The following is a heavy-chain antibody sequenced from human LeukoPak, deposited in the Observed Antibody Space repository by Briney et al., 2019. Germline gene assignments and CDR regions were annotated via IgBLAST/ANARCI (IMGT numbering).Heavy chain of an antibody. D-gene: IGHD2-2*01. CDR2: TYYRSKWYN. CDR1: GDSVSSNSAA. CDR3: ARRLTQYDCFDP. J-gene: IGHJ5*02. V-gene: IGHV6-1*01. Sequence: SQTLSLTCAISGDSVSSNSAAWYWIRQSPSRGLEWLGRTYYRSKWYNDYAVSVKSRITINPDTSKNQFSLHLNSVTPEDTAVYYCARRLTQYDCFDPWGQGILVTVSS.